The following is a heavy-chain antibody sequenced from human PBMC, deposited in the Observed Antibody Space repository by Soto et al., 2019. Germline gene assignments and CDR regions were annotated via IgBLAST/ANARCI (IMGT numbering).Heavy chain of an antibody. CDR2: IRSKANSYAT. V-gene: IGHV3-73*01. J-gene: IGHJ6*02. Sequence: PGGSLRLSCAASGFTFSGSAVHWVRQASGKGLEWVGRIRSKANSYATAYAASVKGRFTISRDDSKNTAYLQMNSLKTEDTAVYYCTTAPRTPHPYYYYGMDVWGQGTTVTVSS. CDR3: TTAPRTPHPYYYYGMDV. CDR1: GFTFSGSA.